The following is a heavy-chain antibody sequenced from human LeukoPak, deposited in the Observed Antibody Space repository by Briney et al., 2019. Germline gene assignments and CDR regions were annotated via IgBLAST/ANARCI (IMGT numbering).Heavy chain of an antibody. V-gene: IGHV3-30*02. J-gene: IGHJ6*02. Sequence: PGGSLRLSRAASGFTFSSYGMHWVRQAPGKGLEWVAFIRYDGSNKYYADSVKGRFTISRDNSKNTLYLQMNSLRAGDTAVYYCARGRRLGYYGSGSYEMDVWGQGTTVTVSS. D-gene: IGHD3-10*01. CDR2: IRYDGSNK. CDR3: ARGRRLGYYGSGSYEMDV. CDR1: GFTFSSYG.